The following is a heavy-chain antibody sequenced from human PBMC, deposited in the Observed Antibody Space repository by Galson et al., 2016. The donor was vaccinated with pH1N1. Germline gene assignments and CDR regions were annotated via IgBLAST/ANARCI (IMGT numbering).Heavy chain of an antibody. CDR3: ARPLDWVLFDY. Sequence: SLRLSCAASGFTFSTYWMHWVRQGPGQGLVWVARIKYDGSTTAYADSVKGRFTISRDNAKNTLYLDMNSLRVEDPAVYHCARPLDWVLFDYWGHGTLVTVSS. CDR2: IKYDGSTT. CDR1: GFTFSTYW. D-gene: IGHD3/OR15-3a*01. J-gene: IGHJ4*01. V-gene: IGHV3-74*01.